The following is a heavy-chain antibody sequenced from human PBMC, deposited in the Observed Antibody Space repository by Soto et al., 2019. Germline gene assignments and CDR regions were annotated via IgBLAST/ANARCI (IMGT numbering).Heavy chain of an antibody. CDR2: VGRKTTNFAT. CDR3: ASYISLSNLAFDI. V-gene: IGHV3-73*01. J-gene: IGHJ3*02. Sequence: GSLRLSCAASGFAFSDSALHWVRQASGKGLEWVGRVGRKTTNFATTYAASVSGRFTISRDDSKNTAYLQMNSLKIEDTAVYYCASYISLSNLAFDIWGQGTVVTVSS. CDR1: GFAFSDSA. D-gene: IGHD6-6*01.